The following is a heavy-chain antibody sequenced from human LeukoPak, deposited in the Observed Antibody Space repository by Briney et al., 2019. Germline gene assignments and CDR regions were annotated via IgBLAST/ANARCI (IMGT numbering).Heavy chain of an antibody. CDR2: IDPSGGST. CDR1: GYTFTSYY. Sequence: ASVKVSCKASGYTFTSYYMHWVRQAPGQGLEWMGIIDPSGGSTSYAQKFQGRVTMTRDMSTSTVYMELSSLRSEDTAVYYCARDNSSSWYVDYWGQGTLVTVSS. CDR3: ARDNSSSWYVDY. V-gene: IGHV1-46*01. J-gene: IGHJ4*02. D-gene: IGHD6-13*01.